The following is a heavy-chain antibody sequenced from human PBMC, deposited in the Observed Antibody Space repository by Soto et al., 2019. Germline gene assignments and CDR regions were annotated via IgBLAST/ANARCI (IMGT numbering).Heavy chain of an antibody. CDR3: ARHPSYYYDSSGYYYNYYYGMDV. CDR1: GCSFTNYG. D-gene: IGHD3-22*01. Sequence: GEPLKVPWKGAGCSFTNYGIGWVRQITGKGLEWMGIIYPGDSDTRYSPSFQGQVTISADKSISTAYLQWSSLKASDTAMYYCARHPSYYYDSSGYYYNYYYGMDVWGQGTTVTVSS. J-gene: IGHJ6*02. V-gene: IGHV5-51*01. CDR2: IYPGDSDT.